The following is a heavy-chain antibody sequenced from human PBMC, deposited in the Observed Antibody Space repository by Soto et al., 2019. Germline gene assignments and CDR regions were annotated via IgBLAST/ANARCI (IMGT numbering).Heavy chain of an antibody. CDR3: ARVPGP. D-gene: IGHD3-10*01. V-gene: IGHV4-30-2*01. CDR1: GGSISSGGYS. Sequence: SETLSLTNAVSGGSISSGGYSWSWIRQPPGKGLEWIGYIYHSGSTYYNPSLKSRVTISVDRSKNQFSLKLSSVTAADTAVYYCARVPGPWGQGTLVTVSS. CDR2: IYHSGST. J-gene: IGHJ5*02.